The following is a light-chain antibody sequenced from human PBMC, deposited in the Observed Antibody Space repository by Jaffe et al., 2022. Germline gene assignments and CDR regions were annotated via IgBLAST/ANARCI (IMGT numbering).Light chain of an antibody. CDR2: QVN. V-gene: IGLV2-14*01. J-gene: IGLJ3*02. Sequence: QSALTQPASVSGSPGQSITISCTGTSGDVGAYHYVSWYQQHPGKAPKLMIYQVNNRPSGVSNRFSGSKSGYTASLTISGLQAEDEADYYCSSWTTIRTWVFGGGTKVTVL. CDR1: SGDVGAYHY. CDR3: SSWTTIRTWV.